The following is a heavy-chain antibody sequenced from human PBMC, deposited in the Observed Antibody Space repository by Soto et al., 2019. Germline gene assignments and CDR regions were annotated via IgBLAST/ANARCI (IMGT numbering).Heavy chain of an antibody. CDR1: GFTVSSNY. D-gene: IGHD2-21*02. CDR2: IYSGGST. V-gene: IGHV3-53*01. CDR3: ARGEIHGGNSFHGMDV. J-gene: IGHJ6*02. Sequence: GGSLRLSCAASGFTVSSNYMSWVRQAPGKGLEWVSVIYSGGSTYYADSVKGRFTISRDNSKNTLYLQMNSLRAEDTAVYYCARGEIHGGNSFHGMDVWGQGTTVTVSS.